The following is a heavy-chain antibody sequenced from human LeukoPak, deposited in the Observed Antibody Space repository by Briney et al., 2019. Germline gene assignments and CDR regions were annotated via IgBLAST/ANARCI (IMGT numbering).Heavy chain of an antibody. CDR3: ARAETRGHCSGGSCPADPFDI. CDR2: ISTSSTYI. J-gene: IGHJ3*02. CDR1: GFMFSTYR. Sequence: PGGSLRLSCAASGFMFSTYRMNWVRQAPGKGLEWVSSISTSSTYIYYADSLKGRFTISRDNAKNSLFLQMNSLRAEDTAVYYCARAETRGHCSGGSCPADPFDIWGQGTMVTVSS. V-gene: IGHV3-21*01. D-gene: IGHD2-15*01.